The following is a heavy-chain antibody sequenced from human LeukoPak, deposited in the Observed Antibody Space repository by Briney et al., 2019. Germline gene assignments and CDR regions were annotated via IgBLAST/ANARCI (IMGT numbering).Heavy chain of an antibody. V-gene: IGHV4-34*01. J-gene: IGHJ4*02. D-gene: IGHD6-19*01. CDR2: INHSGST. Sequence: SETLSLTCAVYGGSFSGYYWSWIRQPPGKGLEWIGEINHSGSTNYNPSLKSRVTISVDTSKNQFSLKLSSVTAADTAVYYCARRMGEQWLKDYWGQGTLVTVSS. CDR1: GGSFSGYY. CDR3: ARRMGEQWLKDY.